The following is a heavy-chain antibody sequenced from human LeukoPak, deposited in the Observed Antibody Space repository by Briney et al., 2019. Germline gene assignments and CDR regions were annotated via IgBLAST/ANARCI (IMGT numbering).Heavy chain of an antibody. V-gene: IGHV3-9*01. CDR1: GFTFDDYA. J-gene: IGHJ5*02. CDR3: AKDKGTLLWLGELSA. Sequence: GRSLRLSCAASGFTFDDYAMHWVRQAPGKGLEWVSGISWNSGSIGYADSVKGRFTISRDNAKNSLYLQMNSLRAEDTALYYCAKDKGTLLWLGELSAWGQGTLVTVSS. CDR2: ISWNSGSI. D-gene: IGHD3-10*01.